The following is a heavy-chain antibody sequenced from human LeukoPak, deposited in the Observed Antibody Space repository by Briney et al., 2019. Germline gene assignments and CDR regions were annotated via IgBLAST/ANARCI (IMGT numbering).Heavy chain of an antibody. D-gene: IGHD2-21*02. J-gene: IGHJ3*01. CDR1: GGTFSSYG. Sequence: SVTVSCKASGGTFSSYGISWVRQAPRQGLEWMGGIIPIFGTTNFAQKFQGRVTITADKSTNTAYMELSSLKSEDTAVYHCARVSCGGDCYSLVATFDLWGQGTMVTVSS. CDR2: IIPIFGTT. V-gene: IGHV1-69*06. CDR3: ARVSCGGDCYSLVATFDL.